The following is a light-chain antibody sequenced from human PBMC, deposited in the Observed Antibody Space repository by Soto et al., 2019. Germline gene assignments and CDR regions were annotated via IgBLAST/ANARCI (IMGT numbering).Light chain of an antibody. J-gene: IGKJ1*01. CDR3: HQYASSPWT. Sequence: IMLTQSPSTLSLSPGERVTLSCRASQRVYSSYLAWYQQRPGQAPRLLSYDASIQDTGIPDRLSGSGAGTDFSLTSSRLEPEDFAVYYCHQYASSPWTFGQGTKVDIK. CDR1: QRVYSSY. V-gene: IGKV3-20*01. CDR2: DAS.